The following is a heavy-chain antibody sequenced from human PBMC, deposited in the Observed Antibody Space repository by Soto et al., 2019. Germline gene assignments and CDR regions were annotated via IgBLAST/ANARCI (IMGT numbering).Heavy chain of an antibody. CDR3: EKSSSDFWSGADY. J-gene: IGHJ4*02. V-gene: IGHV3-23*01. CDR1: GFTFSSYA. CDR2: ISGSGGST. Sequence: GGSLRLSCAASGFTFSSYAMSWVRQAPGKGLEWVSAISGSGGSTYYEDTVKGRLTISRVYSKNTLYLQMNSLRAEATAVYYCEKSSSDFWSGADYWGKGSLVSVAS. D-gene: IGHD3-3*01.